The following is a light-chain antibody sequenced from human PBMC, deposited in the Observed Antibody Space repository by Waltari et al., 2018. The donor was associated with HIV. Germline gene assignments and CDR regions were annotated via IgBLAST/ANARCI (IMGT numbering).Light chain of an antibody. CDR2: AAS. V-gene: IGKV1-39*01. J-gene: IGKJ4*01. CDR3: QQSYSTPFT. CDR1: QSNNNV. Sequence: DIQMTQSPSSLSASVGDSVTITCRASQSNNNVLNWYQQKPGKSPKRLIYAASNLQRGVPTRFSGSGSGTDFTLTISSLQPEDFATYFCQQSYSTPFTFGGGTNVEI.